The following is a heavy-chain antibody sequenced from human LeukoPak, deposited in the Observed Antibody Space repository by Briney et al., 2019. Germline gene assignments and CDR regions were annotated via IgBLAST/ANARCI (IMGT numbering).Heavy chain of an antibody. J-gene: IGHJ4*02. D-gene: IGHD3-9*01. CDR1: GYTFAAYN. CDR3: ARTYYDTLRGSRGDY. CDR2: IHPNSGDT. Sequence: GASVKVSCEASGYTFAAYNIHWVRQAPGQGLEWMGRIHPNSGDTNYAQNFEGRVTMTRDTSISTAYMELTRLRSDDTAMYYCARTYYDTLRGSRGDYWGQGTLVTVSS. V-gene: IGHV1-2*06.